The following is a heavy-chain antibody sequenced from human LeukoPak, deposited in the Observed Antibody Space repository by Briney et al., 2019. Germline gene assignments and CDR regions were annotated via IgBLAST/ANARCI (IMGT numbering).Heavy chain of an antibody. CDR1: GFTFSSYW. CDR2: INSDGSST. V-gene: IGHV3-74*01. CDR3: ANTQIDYYDSSGYNPNWFDP. J-gene: IGHJ5*02. Sequence: PGGSLRLSCAASGFTFSSYWMHWVRQAPGKRLVWVSRINSDGSSTSYADSVKGRFTISRDNAKNTLYLQVNSLRAEDTAVYYCANTQIDYYDSSGYNPNWFDPWGQGTLVTVSS. D-gene: IGHD3-22*01.